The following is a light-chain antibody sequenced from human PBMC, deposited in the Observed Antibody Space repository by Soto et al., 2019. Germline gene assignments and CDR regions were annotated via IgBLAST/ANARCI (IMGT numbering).Light chain of an antibody. J-gene: IGKJ4*02. CDR3: MQGPVCPLT. CDR1: QSLVYSDGNTY. CDR2: RVS. V-gene: IGKV2-30*01. Sequence: DVVVTQTPLSLPVTLGQPASISCRSGQSLVYSDGNTYLNWFQQRPGQYPMRLIYRVSNRDSGVPDRFSGSGSGPDVTLQISRVEAEEVGIYYRMQGPVCPLTFGGGTNERIK.